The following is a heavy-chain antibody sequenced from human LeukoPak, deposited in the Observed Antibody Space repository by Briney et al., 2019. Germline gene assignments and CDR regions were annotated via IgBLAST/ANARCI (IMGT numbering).Heavy chain of an antibody. CDR3: ARGLRLRYFDWSLLRDWFDP. CDR2: INHSGST. V-gene: IGHV4-34*01. D-gene: IGHD3-9*01. CDR1: GGSFSGYY. J-gene: IGHJ5*02. Sequence: SETLSLTCAVYGGSFSGYYWSWIRQPPGKGLEWIGEINHSGSTNYNPSLKSRVTISVDTSKNQFSLKLSSETAADTAVYYCARGLRLRYFDWSLLRDWFDPWGQGTLVTVSS.